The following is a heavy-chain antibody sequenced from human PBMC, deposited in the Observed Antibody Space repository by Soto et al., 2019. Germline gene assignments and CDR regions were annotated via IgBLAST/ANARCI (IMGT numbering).Heavy chain of an antibody. Sequence: PSETLSLTCTVSGGSISSFYWSWIRQPPGKGLEWIGYIYFRGSTKYNPSLNSRVTISVDTSKNQLSLKLSSVTAADTAVYYCARGGHYYESSGSYFDYWGQGTLVTVSS. J-gene: IGHJ4*02. D-gene: IGHD3-22*01. CDR2: IYFRGST. CDR3: ARGGHYYESSGSYFDY. V-gene: IGHV4-59*01. CDR1: GGSISSFY.